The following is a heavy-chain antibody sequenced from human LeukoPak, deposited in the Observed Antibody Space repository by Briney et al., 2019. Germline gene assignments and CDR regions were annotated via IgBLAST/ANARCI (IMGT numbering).Heavy chain of an antibody. Sequence: SQTLSLTCTVSGDSISSGDYYWSWIRQPAGKGLEWIGRISSSGSTNYNPSLKSRVTISVDTSKNQFSLKLSSVTAADTAVYFCARGPYSYGSSGAFDIWGQGTMVTVSS. CDR3: ARGPYSYGSSGAFDI. J-gene: IGHJ3*02. CDR2: ISSSGST. V-gene: IGHV4-61*02. CDR1: GDSISSGDYY. D-gene: IGHD3-22*01.